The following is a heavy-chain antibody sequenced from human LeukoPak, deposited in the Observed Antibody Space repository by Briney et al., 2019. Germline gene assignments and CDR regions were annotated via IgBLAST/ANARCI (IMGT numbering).Heavy chain of an antibody. V-gene: IGHV1-18*01. CDR1: GYSENFYG. J-gene: IGHJ3*02. CDR2: ISAQHGQT. Sequence: GASVKVSCKTSGYSENFYGITWVRQVAGQGLEWMGWISAQHGQTEYAPNSQDRVTMTTDTYTNTAYMELRSLGSDDTAVYYCARGYYEGAFDIWGQGTMVTVSS. CDR3: ARGYYEGAFDI. D-gene: IGHD3-22*01.